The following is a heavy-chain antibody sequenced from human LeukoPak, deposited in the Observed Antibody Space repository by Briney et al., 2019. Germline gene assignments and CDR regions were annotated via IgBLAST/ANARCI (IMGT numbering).Heavy chain of an antibody. J-gene: IGHJ4*02. CDR1: GFTFSSYA. Sequence: GRSLRLSCAASGFTFSSYAMHWVHQAPGKGLEWVAVISYDGSNKYYADYVKGRFTISRDNSKNTLYLPMNSLRAEDTAVYYCARDRGSDGDLNFDYWGQGTLVTVSS. CDR2: ISYDGSNK. V-gene: IGHV3-30*04. CDR3: ARDRGSDGDLNFDY. D-gene: IGHD4-17*01.